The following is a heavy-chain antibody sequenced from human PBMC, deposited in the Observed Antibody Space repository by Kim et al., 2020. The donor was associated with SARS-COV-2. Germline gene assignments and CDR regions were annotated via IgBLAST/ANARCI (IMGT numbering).Heavy chain of an antibody. D-gene: IGHD2-2*01. J-gene: IGHJ5*02. CDR1: GDSVSSSSAS. CDR2: TYYRSKWYN. V-gene: IGHV6-1*01. CDR3: ARSTGGRGSRFDP. Sequence: SQTLSLTCAISGDSVSSSSASWNWIRRSPSGGLEWLGRTYYRSKWYNDYAVIVTGRIIINPDTSKNQFSLQLNSVTPDDTAVYYCARSTGGRGSRFDPWGQGTLVTVSS.